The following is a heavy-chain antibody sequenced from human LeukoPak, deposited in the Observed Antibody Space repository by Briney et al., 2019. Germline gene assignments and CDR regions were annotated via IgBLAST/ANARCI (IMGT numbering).Heavy chain of an antibody. J-gene: IGHJ5*02. CDR1: GFTFSSYA. CDR3: AKLTRGYCSNTACPNWCDP. Sequence: GGSLPLSYAASGFTFSSYAMSWVRHAPGEGLEWVSAISASGGTTYYADSVKGRFTISRDTSKNTLYLRINSLRGEDTAVYYCAKLTRGYCSNTACPNWCDPRNPGTLVTVSS. CDR2: ISASGGTT. D-gene: IGHD2-2*01. V-gene: IGHV3-23*01.